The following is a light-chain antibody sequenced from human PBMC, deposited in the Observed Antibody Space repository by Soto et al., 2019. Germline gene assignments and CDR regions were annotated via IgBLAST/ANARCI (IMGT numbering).Light chain of an antibody. CDR2: MGS. CDR1: QSLLHTSGYNY. CDR3: MQALPTTIT. J-gene: IGKJ5*01. Sequence: DIVMTHSPLSLPVTPGEPASVSCRSSQSLLHTSGYNYLDWYLQKPVQSPQLLMYMGSNRSSGVPDRFSGGGAGPDFTLKSSRVEAEDVGIYYCMQALPTTITFGQGTRLEIK. V-gene: IGKV2-28*01.